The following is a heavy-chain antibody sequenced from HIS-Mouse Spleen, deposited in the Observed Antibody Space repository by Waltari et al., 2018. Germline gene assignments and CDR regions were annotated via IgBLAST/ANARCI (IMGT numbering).Heavy chain of an antibody. CDR2: ISWNSGSI. CDR1: GFTFDDYA. CDR3: AKDITSTGDEYAFDI. Sequence: EVQLVESGGGLVQPGRSLRLSCAASGFTFDDYAMHWVRQAPGKGLGWVSGISWNSGSIGYADSVKGRFTISRDNAKNSLYLQMNSLRAEDTALYYCAKDITSTGDEYAFDIWGQGTMVTVSS. D-gene: IGHD7-27*01. V-gene: IGHV3-9*01. J-gene: IGHJ3*02.